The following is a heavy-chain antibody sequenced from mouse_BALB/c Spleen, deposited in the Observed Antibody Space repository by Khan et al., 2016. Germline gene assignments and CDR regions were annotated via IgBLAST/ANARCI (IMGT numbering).Heavy chain of an antibody. CDR1: GYAFSSYW. J-gene: IGHJ4*01. CDR3: ASRALDS. Sequence: QVQLQQSGAELVRPGSSVKISCKASGYAFSSYWMTWVKQRPGQGLEWIGQIYPGDGDTNYNGKFKGKATLNADKSVSTVYMQLSSLISEDSAVSFYASRALDSWGQGTSVTVSS. CDR2: IYPGDGDT. V-gene: IGHV1-80*01.